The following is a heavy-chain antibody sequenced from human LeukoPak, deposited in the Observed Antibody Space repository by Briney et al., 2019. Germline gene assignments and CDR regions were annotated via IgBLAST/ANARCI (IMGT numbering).Heavy chain of an antibody. D-gene: IGHD3-10*01. Sequence: ASVKVSCKASRYTFTGYHMHWVRQATGQGLEWMGWMNPNSGNTGYAQKFQGRVTMTRNTSISTAYMDLSSLRSEDTAVYYCARGRRGWFGESDYWGQGTLVTVSS. CDR1: RYTFTGYH. CDR2: MNPNSGNT. CDR3: ARGRRGWFGESDY. V-gene: IGHV1-8*02. J-gene: IGHJ4*02.